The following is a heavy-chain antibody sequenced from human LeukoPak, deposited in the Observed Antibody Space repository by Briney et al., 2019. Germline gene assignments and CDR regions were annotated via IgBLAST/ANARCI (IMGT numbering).Heavy chain of an antibody. CDR3: AREYQNYYYYYMDV. CDR2: ISGSGGST. V-gene: IGHV3-23*01. D-gene: IGHD2-2*01. CDR1: GFTFSSYA. J-gene: IGHJ6*03. Sequence: PGGSLRLSCAASGFTFSSYAMSWVRQAPGKGLEWVSAISGSGGSTYYADSVKGRFTISRDNSKNTLYLQMNSLRAEDTAVYYCAREYQNYYYYYMDVWGKGTTVTISS.